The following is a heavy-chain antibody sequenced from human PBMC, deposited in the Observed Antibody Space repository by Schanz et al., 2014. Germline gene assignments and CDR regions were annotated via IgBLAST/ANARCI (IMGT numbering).Heavy chain of an antibody. CDR3: ARDHTTESYYSAGPPIDY. Sequence: QVQLVDSGGGLVKPGGSLRLSCTASGFPFSDYFMAWIRQPPGRGPEWVSYIRSSSTPIYYADSVKGRFTISRDNSKNTLFLQMNSLRAEDTAVYYCARDHTTESYYSAGPPIDYWGQGTLVTVSS. CDR2: IRSSSTPI. J-gene: IGHJ4*02. CDR1: GFPFSDYF. D-gene: IGHD1-26*01. V-gene: IGHV3-11*04.